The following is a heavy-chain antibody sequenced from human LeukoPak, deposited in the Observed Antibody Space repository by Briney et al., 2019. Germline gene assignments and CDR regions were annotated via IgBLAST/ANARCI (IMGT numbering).Heavy chain of an antibody. D-gene: IGHD4-23*01. Sequence: ETLSLTCAVYGGSFSGYYWSWIRQPPGKGLEWIGEINHSGSTNYNPSLKSRVTISVDTSKNQFSLKLSSVTAADTAVYYCARYYGGYYYYMDVWGKGTTVTVSS. CDR1: GGSFSGYY. V-gene: IGHV4-34*01. CDR2: INHSGST. J-gene: IGHJ6*03. CDR3: ARYYGGYYYYMDV.